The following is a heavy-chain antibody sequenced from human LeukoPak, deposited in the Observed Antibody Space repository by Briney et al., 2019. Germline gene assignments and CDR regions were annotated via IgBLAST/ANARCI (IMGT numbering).Heavy chain of an antibody. V-gene: IGHV4-39*01. CDR1: GGSISSSSYY. J-gene: IGHJ5*02. CDR2: IYHSGST. Sequence: TSETLSLTCTVPGGSISSSSYYWGWIRQPPRKGLEWIGSIYHSGSTYYNPSLKSRVTISVDTSKNQFSLKLSSVTAADTAVYYCASRITIFERGPAAPFDPWGQGTLVTVSS. CDR3: ASRITIFERGPAAPFDP. D-gene: IGHD3-9*01.